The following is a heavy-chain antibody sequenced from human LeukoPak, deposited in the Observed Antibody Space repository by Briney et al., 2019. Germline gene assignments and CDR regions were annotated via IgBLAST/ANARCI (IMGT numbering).Heavy chain of an antibody. CDR3: AREGHYDLDAFDI. CDR1: GFTFSSYE. CDR2: ISSSGSTI. Sequence: GGSLRLSCAASGFTFSSYEMNWVRQAPGKGLEWVSYISSSGSTIYYADSVKGRFTISRDNAKNSLYLQMNSLRAEDTAVYSCAREGHYDLDAFDIWGQGTMVTVSS. J-gene: IGHJ3*02. V-gene: IGHV3-48*03. D-gene: IGHD3-22*01.